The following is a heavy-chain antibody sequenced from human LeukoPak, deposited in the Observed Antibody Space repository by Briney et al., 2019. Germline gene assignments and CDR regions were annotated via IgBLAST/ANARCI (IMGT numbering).Heavy chain of an antibody. CDR1: GYTFTSYY. CDR2: IYPSGGST. D-gene: IGHD6-13*01. V-gene: IGHV1-46*01. Sequence: ASVKVSCKASGYTFTSYYIHWVRQAPGQGPEWMGIIYPSGGSTTYAQKFQGRVTITADESTSTAYMELSSLRSEDTAVYYCASGSSQYYFDYWGQGTLVTVSS. J-gene: IGHJ4*02. CDR3: ASGSSQYYFDY.